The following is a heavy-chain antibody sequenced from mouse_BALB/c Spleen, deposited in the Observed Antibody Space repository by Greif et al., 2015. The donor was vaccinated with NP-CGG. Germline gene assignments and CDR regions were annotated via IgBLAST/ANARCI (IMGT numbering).Heavy chain of an antibody. V-gene: IGHV14-3*02. J-gene: IGHJ1*01. CDR1: GFNIKDTY. CDR2: IDPANGNT. D-gene: IGHD1-2*01. Sequence: EVQLQQSGAELVKPGASVKLSCTASGFNIKDTYMHWVKQRPEQGLEWIGRIDPANGNTKYDPKFQGKATITADTSSNTAYPQLSSLTSEDTAVYYCARGVRLPRYFDVWGAGTTVTVSS. CDR3: ARGVRLPRYFDV.